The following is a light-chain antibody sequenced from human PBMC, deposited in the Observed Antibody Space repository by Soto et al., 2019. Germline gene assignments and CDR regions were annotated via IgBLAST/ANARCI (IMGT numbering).Light chain of an antibody. V-gene: IGKV1-5*03. CDR1: QSISSW. CDR3: QQYNSYPWT. Sequence: DIQMTQSPSTLSAPVGDRVTITCRASQSISSWLAWYQQKPGKAPKLLIYKASSLESGVPSRFSGSGSGTEFTLTISSLQPDDFATYYCQQYNSYPWTFGQGTKV. CDR2: KAS. J-gene: IGKJ1*01.